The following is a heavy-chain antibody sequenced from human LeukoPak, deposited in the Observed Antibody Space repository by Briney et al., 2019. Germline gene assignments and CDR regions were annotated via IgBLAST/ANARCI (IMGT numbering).Heavy chain of an antibody. D-gene: IGHD3-22*01. Sequence: GGSLRLSCAASGFTFSNAWMSWVRQAPGKGLEWVSATSGSGGSTYYADSVKGRFTISRDNSKNTLYLKMNSLRAEDTAVYYCARWYYYDSSGYLHDAFDIWGQGTMVTVSS. CDR2: TSGSGGST. J-gene: IGHJ3*02. CDR1: GFTFSNAW. CDR3: ARWYYYDSSGYLHDAFDI. V-gene: IGHV3-23*01.